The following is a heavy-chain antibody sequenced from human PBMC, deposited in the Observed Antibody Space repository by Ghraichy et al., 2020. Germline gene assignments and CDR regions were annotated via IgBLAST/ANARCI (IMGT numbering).Heavy chain of an antibody. J-gene: IGHJ3*02. CDR3: ASAVVVENAFDM. V-gene: IGHV4-59*01. CDR1: GGSISGYY. D-gene: IGHD2-15*01. CDR2: IHSSGST. Sequence: SETLSLTCTVSGGSISGYYWSWIRQPPGKGLEWIGYIHSSGSTHYNPSLKSRVTISVDTSKNQFSLRLSSVTAADTAVYSCASAVVVENAFDMWGQGTMVTVSS.